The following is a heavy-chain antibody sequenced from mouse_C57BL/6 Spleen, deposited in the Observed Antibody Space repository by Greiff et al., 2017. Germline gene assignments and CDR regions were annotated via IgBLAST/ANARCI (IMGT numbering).Heavy chain of an antibody. D-gene: IGHD2-14*01. CDR1: GFNINDYY. CDR3: ARRDDGYAMDY. J-gene: IGHJ4*01. CDR2: IDPEDGGT. V-gene: IGHV14-2*01. Sequence: EVQLQQSGAELVKPGASVKLSCTASGFNINDYYMHWVKQRPEQGLEWIGRIDPEDGGTKYAPKFQGKATITAATSSNTAYLQLRSMTSEDAAVYYCARRDDGYAMDYWGQGTSVTVSS.